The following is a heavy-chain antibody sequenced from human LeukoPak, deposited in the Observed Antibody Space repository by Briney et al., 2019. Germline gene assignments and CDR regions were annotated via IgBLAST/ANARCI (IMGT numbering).Heavy chain of an antibody. J-gene: IGHJ4*02. CDR3: AKAVQLWSSDY. D-gene: IGHD5-18*01. CDR2: IKQDGSEK. CDR1: GFTFSSYW. V-gene: IGHV3-7*03. Sequence: GGSLRLSCAAPGFTFSSYWMSWVRQAPGKGLEWVANIKQDGSEKYYVDSVKGRFTISRDNAKNSLYLQMNSLRAEDTAVYYCAKAVQLWSSDYWGQGTLVTVSS.